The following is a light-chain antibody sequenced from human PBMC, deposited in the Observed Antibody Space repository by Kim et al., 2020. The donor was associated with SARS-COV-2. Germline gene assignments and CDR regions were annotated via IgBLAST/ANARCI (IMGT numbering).Light chain of an antibody. J-gene: IGKJ1*01. CDR2: AAS. CDR1: QGISNY. CDR3: QKYNSAPRT. V-gene: IGKV1-27*01. Sequence: ASVGDRVTRNCRVSQGISNYLAWYQQKQGKVPKLLIYAASTLQSGVPYRFSGSGSGTDFTLTISSLQPEDVATYYCQKYNSAPRTFGQGTKVDIK.